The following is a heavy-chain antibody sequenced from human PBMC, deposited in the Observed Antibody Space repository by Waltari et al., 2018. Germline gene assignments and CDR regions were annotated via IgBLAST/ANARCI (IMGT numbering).Heavy chain of an antibody. Sequence: EVELVQSGAEVKKPGATVKISCKASGYTFMDYFMHWVQQAPGKGLEWMGRINPEDGETVDSEKFQGRVTITADTSTDTAYMELRSLTSGDTAVYYCAPLPGGSGQTFDYWGQGTLVTVSS. CDR2: INPEDGET. CDR1: GYTFMDYF. J-gene: IGHJ4*02. CDR3: APLPGGSGQTFDY. V-gene: IGHV1-69-2*01. D-gene: IGHD3-10*01.